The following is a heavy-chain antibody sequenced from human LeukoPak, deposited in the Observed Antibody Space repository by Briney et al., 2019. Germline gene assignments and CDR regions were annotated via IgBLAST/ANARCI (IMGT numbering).Heavy chain of an antibody. V-gene: IGHV4-34*01. Sequence: PSETLSLTCAVYGGSFSGYYWSWIRQPPGKGLEWIGEINRSGSTNYNPSLKSRVTISVDTSKNQFSLKLSSVTAADTAVYYCARGVGWLRLYYYYYYMDVWGKGTTVTVSS. CDR1: GGSFSGYY. CDR2: INRSGST. J-gene: IGHJ6*03. CDR3: ARGVGWLRLYYYYYYMDV. D-gene: IGHD5-12*01.